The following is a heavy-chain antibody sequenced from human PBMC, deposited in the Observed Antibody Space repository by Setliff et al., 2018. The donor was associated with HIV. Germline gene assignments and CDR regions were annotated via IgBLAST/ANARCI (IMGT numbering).Heavy chain of an antibody. CDR3: ARVRRDGNSFDD. CDR1: GGSISSSSYY. J-gene: IGHJ4*02. Sequence: PSETLSLTCTVSGGSISSSSYYWGWIRQPPGKGLEWIGSIYYSGSTYYNPSLKSRVTISVDTSKNQFSLKLSSVTAADTAVYFCARVRRDGNSFDDWGQGTLVTVSS. CDR2: IYYSGST. D-gene: IGHD4-4*01. V-gene: IGHV4-39*07.